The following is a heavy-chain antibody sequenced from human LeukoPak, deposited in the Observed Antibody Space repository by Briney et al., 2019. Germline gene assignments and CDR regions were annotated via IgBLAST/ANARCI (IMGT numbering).Heavy chain of an antibody. V-gene: IGHV3-74*01. CDR3: AKGNIVVVPAATINWFDP. CDR1: GFTFSSYW. Sequence: GGSLRLSCAASGFTFSSYWMHWVRQAPGKGLVWVSRINSDGSSTSYADSVKGRFTISRDNAKNTLYLQMNSLRAEDTAVYYCAKGNIVVVPAATINWFDPWGQGTLVTVSS. J-gene: IGHJ5*02. D-gene: IGHD2-2*01. CDR2: INSDGSST.